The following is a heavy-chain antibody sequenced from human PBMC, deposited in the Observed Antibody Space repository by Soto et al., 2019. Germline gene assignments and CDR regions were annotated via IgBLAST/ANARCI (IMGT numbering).Heavy chain of an antibody. D-gene: IGHD2-2*01. CDR1: GGTFSSYA. CDR3: ARGVVVVPADIYYYGMDV. J-gene: IGHJ6*02. V-gene: IGHV1-69*01. Sequence: QVQLVQSGAEVKKPGSSVKVSCKASGGTFSSYAISWVRQAPGQGLEWMGGIIPIFGTANYAQKFQGRVTITADESTSTAYMELSRLRSEDTAVYYCARGVVVVPADIYYYGMDVWGQGTTVTVSS. CDR2: IIPIFGTA.